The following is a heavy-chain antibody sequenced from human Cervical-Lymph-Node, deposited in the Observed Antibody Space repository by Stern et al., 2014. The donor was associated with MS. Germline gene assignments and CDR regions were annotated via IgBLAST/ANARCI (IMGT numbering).Heavy chain of an antibody. D-gene: IGHD2-2*01. J-gene: IGHJ6*02. CDR3: AIAVGIPATSASHFSYYGLDV. CDR1: GGSISSSHW. CDR2: IYHSGLN. V-gene: IGHV4-4*02. Sequence: QVQLQESGPGLMKPSGTLSLTCAVTGGSISSSHWWTWVRQSPGTGLEWIGVIYHSGLNNYNPSLKSRVTIPAAKSRNHFSLKLNSVTAADAAVYYCAIAVGIPATSASHFSYYGLDVWGQGTTVTVSS.